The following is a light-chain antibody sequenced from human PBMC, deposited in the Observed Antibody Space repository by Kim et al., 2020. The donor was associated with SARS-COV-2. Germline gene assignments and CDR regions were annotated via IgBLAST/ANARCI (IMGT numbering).Light chain of an antibody. CDR1: SSDVGSNNY. J-gene: IGLJ3*02. CDR2: DVS. Sequence: QSALTQPASVSGSPGQSITISCTGTSSDVGSNNYVSWYQQHPGKAPKLMIYDVSNRPSGVSNRFSGSKSGSTASLTIFGLQAEDEADYYCSSYTSTSAVFGGGTQLTVL. V-gene: IGLV2-14*03. CDR3: SSYTSTSAV.